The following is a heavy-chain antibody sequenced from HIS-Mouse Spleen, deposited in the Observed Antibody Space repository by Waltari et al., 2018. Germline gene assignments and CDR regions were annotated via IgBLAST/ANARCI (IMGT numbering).Heavy chain of an antibody. D-gene: IGHD6-13*01. CDR1: GGSLSSGSYY. CDR2: IYYSGST. CDR3: AREIPYSSSWYDWYFDL. J-gene: IGHJ2*01. Sequence: QLQLQESGPGLVKPSESLSLTCTVSGGSLSSGSYYWVWIRQPPGKGLEWIGSIYYSGSTYYNPSLKSRVTISVDTSKNQFSLKLSSVTAADTAVYYCAREIPYSSSWYDWYFDLWGRGTLVTVSS. V-gene: IGHV4-39*07.